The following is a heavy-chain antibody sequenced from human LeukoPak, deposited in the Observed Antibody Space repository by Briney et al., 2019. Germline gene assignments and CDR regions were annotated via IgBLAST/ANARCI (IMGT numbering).Heavy chain of an antibody. CDR1: GFTFSSYA. V-gene: IGHV3-30*04. D-gene: IGHD1-26*01. J-gene: IGHJ4*02. Sequence: GGSLRLSCAASGFTFSSYAMHWVRQAPTKGLEWVAVISYDGSNKYSADSVKGRFTISRDNSKNTLYLRMNSLRPEDTAVYYCASPRVGATYFDYWGQGTLVTVSS. CDR3: ASPRVGATYFDY. CDR2: ISYDGSNK.